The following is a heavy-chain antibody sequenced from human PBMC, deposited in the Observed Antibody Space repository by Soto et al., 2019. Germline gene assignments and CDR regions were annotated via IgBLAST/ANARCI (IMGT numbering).Heavy chain of an antibody. CDR2: INAGNGNT. Sequence: ASVKVSCKASGYTFTSYAMHWVRQAPGQRLEWMGWINAGNGNTKYSQKFQGRVTITRDTSASTAYMELSSLRSEDTAVYYCAREPNGEVGATHYFDYWGQGTLVTVSS. D-gene: IGHD1-26*01. J-gene: IGHJ4*02. V-gene: IGHV1-3*01. CDR3: AREPNGEVGATHYFDY. CDR1: GYTFTSYA.